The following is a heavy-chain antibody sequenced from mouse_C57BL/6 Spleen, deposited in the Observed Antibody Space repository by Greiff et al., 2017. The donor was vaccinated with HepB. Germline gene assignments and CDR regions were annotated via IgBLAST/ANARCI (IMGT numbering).Heavy chain of an antibody. D-gene: IGHD2-5*01. CDR2: IDPETGGT. V-gene: IGHV1-15*01. CDR1: GYTFTDYE. CDR3: TRNYSNPHWYFDV. Sequence: VQLQQSGAELVRPGASVTLSCKASGYTFTDYEMHWVKQTPVHGLEWIGAIDPETGGTAYNQKFKGKAILTADKSSSTAYMELRSLTSEDSAVYYCTRNYSNPHWYFDVWGTGTTVTVSS. J-gene: IGHJ1*03.